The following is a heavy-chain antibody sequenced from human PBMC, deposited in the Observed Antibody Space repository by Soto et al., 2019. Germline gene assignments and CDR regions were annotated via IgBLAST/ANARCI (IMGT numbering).Heavy chain of an antibody. D-gene: IGHD3-22*01. CDR3: ARGTYYYDSSGPSEAFDI. CDR2: IYSGGST. V-gene: IGHV3-53*01. Sequence: EVQLVESGGGLIQPGGSLRLSCAASGFTVSSNYMSWVRQAPGKGLEWVSVIYSGGSTYYADSVKGRFTISRDNSKNTLYPQMNSLRAEDTAVYYCARGTYYYDSSGPSEAFDIWGQGTMVTVSS. CDR1: GFTVSSNY. J-gene: IGHJ3*02.